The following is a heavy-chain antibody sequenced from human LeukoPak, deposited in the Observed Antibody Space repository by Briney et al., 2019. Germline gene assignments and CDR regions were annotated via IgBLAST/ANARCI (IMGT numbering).Heavy chain of an antibody. CDR1: GGSINTGSYY. J-gene: IGHJ5*02. D-gene: IGHD3-22*01. Sequence: SQTLSLTCTVSGGSINTGSYYWSWIRQPAGKGLEWIGHIYTTGSTNYNPSLKSRVTISLDTSKNQFSLKLNSVTAADTAAYYCAREGTYYYESSAYSLFDPWGQGTLVTVSS. CDR2: IYTTGST. V-gene: IGHV4-61*09. CDR3: AREGTYYYESSAYSLFDP.